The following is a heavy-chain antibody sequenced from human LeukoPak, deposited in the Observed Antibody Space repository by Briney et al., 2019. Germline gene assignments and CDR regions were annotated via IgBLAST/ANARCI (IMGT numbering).Heavy chain of an antibody. Sequence: GGSLRLSCAASGFTFSSYWMSWARQAPGKGLEWVANIKQDGSEKYYVDSVKGRFTISRDNAKNSLYLQMNSLRAEDTAVYYCARGWQWLENAFDIWGQGTMVTISS. CDR2: IKQDGSEK. V-gene: IGHV3-7*01. D-gene: IGHD6-19*01. CDR3: ARGWQWLENAFDI. J-gene: IGHJ3*02. CDR1: GFTFSSYW.